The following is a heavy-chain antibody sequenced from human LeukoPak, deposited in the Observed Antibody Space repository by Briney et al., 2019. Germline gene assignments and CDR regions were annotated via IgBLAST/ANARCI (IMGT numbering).Heavy chain of an antibody. CDR2: IWFDGSNK. V-gene: IGHV3-33*01. D-gene: IGHD4-17*01. CDR3: ASDLDYGDIDDSFDV. Sequence: GGSLRLSCAASGFAFSSYGMHWVRQAPGKGLEGVAVIWFDGSNKYYADSVKGRFTISRDNSENTVYLQMNSLRAEDTAAYHCASDLDYGDIDDSFDVWGQGTMVTVSS. J-gene: IGHJ3*01. CDR1: GFAFSSYG.